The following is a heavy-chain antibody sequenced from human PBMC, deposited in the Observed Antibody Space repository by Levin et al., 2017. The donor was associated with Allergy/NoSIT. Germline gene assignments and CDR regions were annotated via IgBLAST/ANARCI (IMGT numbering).Heavy chain of an antibody. J-gene: IGHJ3*02. CDR1: GYSFTTYW. D-gene: IGHD3-9*01. CDR2: IYPGDSNP. CDR3: ARRVENDVFTGISDALDI. Sequence: GESLKISCKGSGYSFTTYWIGWVRQMPGKGLEWMGIIYPGDSNPRYSPSFQGLVTISADKSITTAYLQWSSLKASDPAMYYCARRVENDVFTGISDALDIGGQGKMVTVSS. V-gene: IGHV5-51*01.